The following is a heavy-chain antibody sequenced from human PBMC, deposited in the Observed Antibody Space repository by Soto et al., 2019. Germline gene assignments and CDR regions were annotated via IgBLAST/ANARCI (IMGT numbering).Heavy chain of an antibody. Sequence: GASVKVSCKASGYTFTSYGISWVRQAPGQGLEWMGWISAYNGNTNYAQKLQGRVTMTTDTSTSTAYMELRSLRSDDTAVYYCARNPYCSSTSCYFLTSQGDYYYYMEVWGKGTTVTVSS. D-gene: IGHD2-2*01. CDR2: ISAYNGNT. CDR3: ARNPYCSSTSCYFLTSQGDYYYYMEV. CDR1: GYTFTSYG. J-gene: IGHJ6*03. V-gene: IGHV1-18*01.